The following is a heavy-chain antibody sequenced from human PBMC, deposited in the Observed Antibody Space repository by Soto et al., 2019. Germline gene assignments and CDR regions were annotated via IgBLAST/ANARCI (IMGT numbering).Heavy chain of an antibody. CDR1: GYTFTSYG. Sequence: AASVKVSCKASGYTFTSYGISWVRQAPGQGLEWMGWISAYNGNTNYAQKFQGRVTITRDTSASTAYMELSSLRSEDTAVYYCARVIAAARLCFDYWGQGTLVTVLL. D-gene: IGHD6-13*01. J-gene: IGHJ4*02. CDR3: ARVIAAARLCFDY. V-gene: IGHV1-18*04. CDR2: ISAYNGNT.